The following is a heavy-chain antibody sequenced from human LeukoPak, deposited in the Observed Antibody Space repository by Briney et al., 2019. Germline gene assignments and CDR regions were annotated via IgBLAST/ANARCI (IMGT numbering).Heavy chain of an antibody. V-gene: IGHV3-7*04. CDR1: GFTFSRYW. CDR3: AKGGYRLLRDAMDV. Sequence: AGGSLRLSCAASGFTFSRYWMGWARQAPGKGLEWVATIKEDGGEKYYVDSVKGRFTISRDNAKNSLYLQMNSLRAEDTAIYYCAKGGYRLLRDAMDVWGQGTTVTVSS. J-gene: IGHJ6*02. CDR2: IKEDGGEK. D-gene: IGHD3-10*01.